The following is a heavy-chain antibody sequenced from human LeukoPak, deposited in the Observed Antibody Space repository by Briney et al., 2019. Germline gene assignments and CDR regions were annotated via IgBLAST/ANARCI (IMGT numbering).Heavy chain of an antibody. J-gene: IGHJ4*02. D-gene: IGHD6-13*01. V-gene: IGHV4-30-4*01. CDR1: GASISSGDSY. Sequence: SETLSLTCAVSGASISSGDSYWSWIRQPPGKGLEWIGYIYYSGSTYNNPSLRSRLIISVDTSKNQFSLRLSSVTAADTAVYYCARGPHVSDSIAAVRIDYWGQGTLVTVSS. CDR2: IYYSGST. CDR3: ARGPHVSDSIAAVRIDY.